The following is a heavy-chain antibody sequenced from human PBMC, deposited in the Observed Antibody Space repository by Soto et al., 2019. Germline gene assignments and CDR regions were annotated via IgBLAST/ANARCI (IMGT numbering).Heavy chain of an antibody. CDR2: ISSSGNMI. Sequence: VQLVESGGGLVQPGGSLRLSCAASGFTFSDYYMSWIRQAPGKGLEWVSYISSSGNMIYYADSVKGRFTIARDSAKHLLYLEVNIRRVEDPAVYYYPRDMYAEYPGWDHWGQGTRVNVSS. J-gene: IGHJ4*02. CDR3: PRDMYAEYPGWDH. CDR1: GFTFSDYY. D-gene: IGHD2-8*01. V-gene: IGHV3-11*01.